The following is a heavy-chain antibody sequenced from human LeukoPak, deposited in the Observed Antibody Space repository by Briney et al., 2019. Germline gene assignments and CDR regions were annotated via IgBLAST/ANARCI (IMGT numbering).Heavy chain of an antibody. D-gene: IGHD3-22*01. V-gene: IGHV1-69*05. CDR2: IIPIFGTA. Sequence: ASEKVSCKASGGTVSSCAISGVRQAPAQGLEWMGGIIPIFGTANYAQKFQGRVTITTDDSTSTAYIEPSSCSSEDTAVDLCARPQPMYYQDSRGYYGSYPLDHWGPGTLV. J-gene: IGHJ4*02. CDR1: GGTVSSCA. CDR3: ARPQPMYYQDSRGYYGSYPLDH.